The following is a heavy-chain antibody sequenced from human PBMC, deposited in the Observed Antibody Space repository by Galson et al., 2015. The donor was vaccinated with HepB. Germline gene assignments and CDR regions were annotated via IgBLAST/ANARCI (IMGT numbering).Heavy chain of an antibody. CDR1: GFTFNNYA. CDR3: AKVPRNIITIVRGVIIAYFDS. V-gene: IGHV3-23*01. J-gene: IGHJ4*02. Sequence: SLRLSCAASGFTFNNYAMSWVRHAPGKGLEWVPAITGSGDKTYYGDSVKGRFTVSRDNSRNTLYLQMNSLRAEDTALYYCAKVPRNIITIVRGVIIAYFDSWGQGTLVTVSS. CDR2: ITGSGDKT. D-gene: IGHD3-10*01.